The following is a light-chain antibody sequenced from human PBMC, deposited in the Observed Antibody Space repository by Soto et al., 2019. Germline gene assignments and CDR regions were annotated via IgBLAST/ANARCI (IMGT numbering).Light chain of an antibody. Sequence: QAVVTQEPSFSVAPGRTVTFTCGLSSGSVSTTYHPSWYQQTPGQAPRTLIYNTDIRSSGVPDRFSGSILGNTAALTITGAQADDESHYYCALYMGSGIWVFGGGAKVIVL. J-gene: IGLJ3*02. CDR3: ALYMGSGIWV. V-gene: IGLV8-61*01. CDR2: NTD. CDR1: SGSVSTTYH.